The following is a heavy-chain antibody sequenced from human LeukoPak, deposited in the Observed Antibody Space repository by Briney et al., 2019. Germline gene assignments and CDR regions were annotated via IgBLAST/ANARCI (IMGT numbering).Heavy chain of an antibody. J-gene: IGHJ4*02. CDR2: ISSSSSTI. V-gene: IGHV3-48*04. CDR3: ARGSVKGAWDY. D-gene: IGHD3-10*01. Sequence: GGSLRLSCAASGFTFSSYSMNWVRQAPGKGLEWVSYISSSSSTIYYADSVKGRFTISRDNAKNSLYLQMNSLRAEDTAMYYCARGSVKGAWDYWGQGTLVTVSS. CDR1: GFTFSSYS.